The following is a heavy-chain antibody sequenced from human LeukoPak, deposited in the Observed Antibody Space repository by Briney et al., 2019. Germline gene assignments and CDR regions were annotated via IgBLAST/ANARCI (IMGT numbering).Heavy chain of an antibody. CDR2: IRDSGSST. J-gene: IGHJ4*02. Sequence: QSGGSLRLSCAASGFTFSSYAMSWVRQAPGKGLEWVSAIRDSGSSTHYADSVKGRFTTSRDNSKNTLFLQMNSLRAGDTAIYYCAKYGPQDSGSSHFDYWGQGALVTVSS. CDR1: GFTFSSYA. D-gene: IGHD1-26*01. V-gene: IGHV3-23*01. CDR3: AKYGPQDSGSSHFDY.